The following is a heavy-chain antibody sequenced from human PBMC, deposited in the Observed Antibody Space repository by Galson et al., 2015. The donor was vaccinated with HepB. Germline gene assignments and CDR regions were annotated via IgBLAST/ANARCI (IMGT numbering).Heavy chain of an antibody. D-gene: IGHD1-20*01. V-gene: IGHV4-30-4*01. J-gene: IGHJ6*02. CDR3: ARDRGITGTWGDYYGMDV. Sequence: SLTCTVPGGSISRGDYYWSWIRQHPGKGLEWNGYIYYSGSTYYNTSLKSRVTLSVDTSKNQFSLKLSSVTAANTAVYYCARDRGITGTWGDYYGMDVWGQGTTVTVSS. CDR1: GGSISRGDYY. CDR2: IYYSGST.